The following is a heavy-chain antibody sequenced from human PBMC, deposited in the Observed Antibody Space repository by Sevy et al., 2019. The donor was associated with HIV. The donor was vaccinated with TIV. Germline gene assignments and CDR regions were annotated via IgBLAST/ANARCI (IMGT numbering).Heavy chain of an antibody. J-gene: IGHJ4*02. D-gene: IGHD3-9*01. CDR2: IYYSGST. CDR3: ARHLPLAYYEILTPDSRPFDN. Sequence: SETLSLTCGVSGDSINSNDYYWGWIRQPPGKGLEWIDTIYYSGSTYYNPSLKSRVTISVDTSKNQFSLKLTSVTAADTALYYCARHLPLAYYEILTPDSRPFDNWGQGTLVTVSS. V-gene: IGHV4-39*01. CDR1: GDSINSNDYY.